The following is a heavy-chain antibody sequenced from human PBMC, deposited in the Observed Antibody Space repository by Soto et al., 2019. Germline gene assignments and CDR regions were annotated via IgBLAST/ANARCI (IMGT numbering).Heavy chain of an antibody. CDR3: AKDGEIAAAGTWVKYFDY. CDR1: GFTFSSYA. V-gene: IGHV3-23*01. CDR2: ISGSGDKT. J-gene: IGHJ4*02. Sequence: GGSLRLSCAASGFTFSSYAMSWVRQAPGKGLEWVSAISGSGDKTYYADSVKGRFTISRDNSKNTLYLQMNSLRAEDTAVYYCAKDGEIAAAGTWVKYFDYWGQGTLVTVSS. D-gene: IGHD6-13*01.